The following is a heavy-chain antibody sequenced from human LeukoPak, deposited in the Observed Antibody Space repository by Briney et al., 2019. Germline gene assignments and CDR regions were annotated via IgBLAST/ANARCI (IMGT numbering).Heavy chain of an antibody. CDR3: SRGRDQSKTGDY. J-gene: IGHJ4*02. CDR2: IHPSGIT. D-gene: IGHD2-2*01. Sequence: SETLSLTCAVYDGSSGYYWSWIRQPPGKGLEWIGVIHPSGITSFNPSLKSRASISADTSKNQFSLKLTSVTAADTVLYYCSRGRDQSKTGDYWGQGTLVTVSS. V-gene: IGHV4-34*01. CDR1: DGSSGYY.